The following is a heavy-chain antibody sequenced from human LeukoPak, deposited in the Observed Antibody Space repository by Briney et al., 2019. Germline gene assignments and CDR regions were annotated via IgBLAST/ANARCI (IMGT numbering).Heavy chain of an antibody. CDR2: IYSGGST. J-gene: IGHJ4*02. CDR1: GFTVSSNY. Sequence: LPGGSLRLSCAASGFTVSSNYMSWVRQAPGKGLEWVSVIYSGGSTYYADSVKGRFTISRDSSKNTLYLQMNSLRAEDTAVYYCARGGFPRAYFDYWGQGTLVTVSS. V-gene: IGHV3-66*01. CDR3: ARGGFPRAYFDY.